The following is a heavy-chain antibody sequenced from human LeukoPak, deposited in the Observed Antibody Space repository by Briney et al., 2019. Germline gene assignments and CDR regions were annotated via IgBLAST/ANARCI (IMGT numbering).Heavy chain of an antibody. CDR3: ARSSSWSWDY. Sequence: SQTLSLTCAISGDSVSKNSVGWHWIRQSPSRGPEWLGRTYYRSKWYIDYALSVKSRITISPDTSKSQFSLQLNSVTPEDTAVYYCARSSSWSWDYWGQGTLVTVSS. D-gene: IGHD2-15*01. J-gene: IGHJ4*02. V-gene: IGHV6-1*01. CDR1: GDSVSKNSVG. CDR2: TYYRSKWYI.